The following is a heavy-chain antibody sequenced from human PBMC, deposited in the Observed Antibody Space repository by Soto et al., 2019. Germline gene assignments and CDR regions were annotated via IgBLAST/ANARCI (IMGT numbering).Heavy chain of an antibody. D-gene: IGHD3-10*01. CDR2: IWYDGSNK. V-gene: IGHV3-33*01. CDR3: ARVYYGSGSLTYYYGMDV. Sequence: GGSLRLSCAASGFTFSSYGMHWVRQAPGKGLEWVAVIWYDGSNKYYADSVKGRFTISRDNSKNTLYLQMNSLRAEDTAVYYCARVYYGSGSLTYYYGMDVWGQGTTVTVSS. CDR1: GFTFSSYG. J-gene: IGHJ6*02.